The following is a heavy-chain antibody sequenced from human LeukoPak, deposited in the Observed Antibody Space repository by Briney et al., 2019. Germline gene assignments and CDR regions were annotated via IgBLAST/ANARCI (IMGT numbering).Heavy chain of an antibody. CDR2: INPNSGGT. Sequence: AASVKVSCKASGYTFTGYYMHWVRQAPGQGLEWMGGINPNSGGTNYAQKFQGRVTMTRDTSISTAYMELSRLRSDDTAVYYCARGRMTTVTPPGYWGQGTLVTVSS. V-gene: IGHV1-2*02. D-gene: IGHD4-11*01. CDR1: GYTFTGYY. CDR3: ARGRMTTVTPPGY. J-gene: IGHJ4*02.